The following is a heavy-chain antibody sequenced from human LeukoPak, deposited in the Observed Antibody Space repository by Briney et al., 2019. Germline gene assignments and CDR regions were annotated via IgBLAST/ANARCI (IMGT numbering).Heavy chain of an antibody. V-gene: IGHV3-30*18. CDR3: AKNRGSGSYSVYDGMDV. CDR2: ISSAGGNE. Sequence: PGRSLRLSCAASGLRFSTYAMHWVRQAPDKGVEWVAVISSAGGNEYFGDSVKGRFTISRDNSKNTLYLQMNSLRAEDTAVYYCAKNRGSGSYSVYDGMDVWGQGTTVIVSS. D-gene: IGHD3-10*01. CDR1: GLRFSTYA. J-gene: IGHJ6*02.